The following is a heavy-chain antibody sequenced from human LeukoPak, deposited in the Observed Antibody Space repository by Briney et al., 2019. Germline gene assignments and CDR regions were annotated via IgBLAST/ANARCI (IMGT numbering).Heavy chain of an antibody. D-gene: IGHD1-26*01. Sequence: SETLSLTCTVSGGSISSSSYYWGWIRQPPGKGLEWIGSIYYSGSTYYNPSLKSRVTISVDTSKNQFSLKLSSVTAADTAVYYCARSLSGGYSAHDYWGQGTLVTVSS. CDR1: GGSISSSSYY. CDR3: ARSLSGGYSAHDY. J-gene: IGHJ4*02. CDR2: IYYSGST. V-gene: IGHV4-39*07.